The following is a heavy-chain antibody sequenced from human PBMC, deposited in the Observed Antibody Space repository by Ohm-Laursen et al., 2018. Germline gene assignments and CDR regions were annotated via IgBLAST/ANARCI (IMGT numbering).Heavy chain of an antibody. V-gene: IGHV2-26*01. D-gene: IGHD3-3*01. CDR2: IFSNDEK. CDR1: GFSLSNARMG. CDR3: ARIVGLSITIFGVVSTHAFDI. Sequence: TQTLTLTGTVSGFSLSNARMGVSWIRQPPGKALEWLAHIFSNDEKSYSTSLKSRLTISKDTSKSQVVLTMTNMDPVDTATYYCARIVGLSITIFGVVSTHAFDIWGQGTMVTVSS. J-gene: IGHJ3*02.